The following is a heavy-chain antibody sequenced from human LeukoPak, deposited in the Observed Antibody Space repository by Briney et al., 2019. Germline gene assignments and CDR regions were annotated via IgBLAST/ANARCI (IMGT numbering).Heavy chain of an antibody. CDR1: GGSFSGYY. V-gene: IGHV4-34*01. CDR3: ARADIVVVPAAMGGYYYYGMDV. J-gene: IGHJ6*02. Sequence: SETLSLTCAVYGGSFSGYYWSWIRQPPGKGLEWIGEINHSGSTNYNPSLKSRVTISVDKSKNQFSLKLSSVTAADTAVYYCARADIVVVPAAMGGYYYYGMDVWGQGTTVTVSS. CDR2: INHSGST. D-gene: IGHD2-2*01.